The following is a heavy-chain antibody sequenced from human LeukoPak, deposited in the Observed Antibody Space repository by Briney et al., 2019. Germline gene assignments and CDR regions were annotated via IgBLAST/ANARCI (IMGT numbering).Heavy chain of an antibody. CDR1: GFTFGSFA. CDR3: GKTTAGYSSGQKPAWPVDY. Sequence: GGSLRLSCEASGFTFGSFAMYWVRQAPGKGLEWIAGIFGSGGSPHYADSVKRRFTISRDNFQNTVYLQINSLRAEDTAVYYCGKTTAGYSSGQKPAWPVDYWGPGTLVTVSS. D-gene: IGHD5-18*01. CDR2: IFGSGGSP. V-gene: IGHV3-23*01. J-gene: IGHJ4*02.